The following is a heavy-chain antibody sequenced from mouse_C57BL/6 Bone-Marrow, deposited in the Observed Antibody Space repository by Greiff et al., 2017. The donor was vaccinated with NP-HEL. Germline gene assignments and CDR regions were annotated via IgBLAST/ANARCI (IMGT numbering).Heavy chain of an antibody. J-gene: IGHJ2*01. Sequence: QVQLQQPGAELVRPGSSVKLSCKASGYTFTSYWMDWVKQRPGQGLEWIGNIYPSDSETHYNQKFKDKATLTVDKSSGTAYMQLSSLTSEDSAVYDCARGRAYYGILFDYWGQGTTLTVSS. V-gene: IGHV1-61*01. CDR2: IYPSDSET. CDR1: GYTFTSYW. CDR3: ARGRAYYGILFDY. D-gene: IGHD2-10*01.